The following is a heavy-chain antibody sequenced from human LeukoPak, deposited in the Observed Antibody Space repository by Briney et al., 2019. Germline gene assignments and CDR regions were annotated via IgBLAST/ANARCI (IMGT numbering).Heavy chain of an antibody. V-gene: IGHV1-2*06. J-gene: IGHJ4*02. CDR2: INPNSGDT. Sequence: ASVKFSCKASGYTFTDYYIYWVRQAPGQGLEWMGRINPNSGDTKYAQNFQGRVTITRDTSISTAYMELSRPRSDDTAVYYCAREDFGDYYFDSWGQGTLVAVSS. D-gene: IGHD4-17*01. CDR1: GYTFTDYY. CDR3: AREDFGDYYFDS.